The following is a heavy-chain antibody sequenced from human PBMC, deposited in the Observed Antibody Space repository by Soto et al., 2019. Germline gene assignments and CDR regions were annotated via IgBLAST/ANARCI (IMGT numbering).Heavy chain of an antibody. D-gene: IGHD2-2*01. CDR1: GDSINNTYW. J-gene: IGHJ6*02. CDR2: IFHTGCK. CDR3: ARAVXCTTANCWDDFHYYNIDV. V-gene: IGHV4-4*02. Sequence: PSETLSLTCFVSGDSINNTYWWSWVRQAPGKGLEWIGEIFHTGCKSYMPSLRGRITLSVDTSKNQFSLKLTSVTAADTAVYYCARAVXCTTANCWDDFHYYNIDVWGQGTAVTVSS.